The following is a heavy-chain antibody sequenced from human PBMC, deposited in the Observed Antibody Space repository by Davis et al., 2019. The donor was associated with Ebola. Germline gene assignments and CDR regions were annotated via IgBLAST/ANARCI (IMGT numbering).Heavy chain of an antibody. V-gene: IGHV4-59*12. D-gene: IGHD3-16*01. CDR1: GGSISSYY. J-gene: IGHJ4*02. CDR3: ARGWSFGEYYFDY. Sequence: MPSETLSLTCTVSGGSISSYYWSWIRQPPGKGLEWIGYIYYSGSTNYNPSLKSRVTISVDTSKNQFSLKLNSVTPEDTAVYYCARGWSFGEYYFDYWGQGTLVTVSS. CDR2: IYYSGST.